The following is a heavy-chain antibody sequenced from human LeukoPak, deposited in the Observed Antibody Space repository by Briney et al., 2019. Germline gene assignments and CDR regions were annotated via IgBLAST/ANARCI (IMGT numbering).Heavy chain of an antibody. CDR2: IDQDGRER. J-gene: IGHJ4*02. CDR1: GFTFNKYW. Sequence: GGSLRLSCAASGFTFNKYWMTWVRRAPGKGLEWVANIDQDGRERFYVDSVKGRFTIFRDNTENSLYLQMNTLTAEDTALYYCVRDQGATGDYWGQGTLVIVSS. CDR3: VRDQGATGDY. D-gene: IGHD1-1*01. V-gene: IGHV3-7*01.